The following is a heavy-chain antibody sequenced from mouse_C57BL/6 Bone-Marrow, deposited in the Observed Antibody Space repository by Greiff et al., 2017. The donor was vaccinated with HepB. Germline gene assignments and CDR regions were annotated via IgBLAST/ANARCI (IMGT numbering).Heavy chain of an antibody. V-gene: IGHV1-74*01. D-gene: IGHD1-1*01. CDR1: GYTFTSYW. CDR3: AIYYGSRARFAY. Sequence: QVQLKQPGAELVKPGASVKVSCKASGYTFTSYWMHWVKQRPGQGLEWIGRIHPSDSDTNYNQKFKGKATLTVDKSSSTAYMQLSSLTSEDSAVYYCAIYYGSRARFAYWGQVTLVTVSA. J-gene: IGHJ3*01. CDR2: IHPSDSDT.